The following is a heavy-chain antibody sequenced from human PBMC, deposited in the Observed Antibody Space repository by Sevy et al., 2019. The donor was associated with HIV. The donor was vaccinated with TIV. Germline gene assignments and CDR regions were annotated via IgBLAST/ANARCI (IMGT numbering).Heavy chain of an antibody. J-gene: IGHJ4*02. CDR3: ASGSLDSTGYPFDY. D-gene: IGHD3-22*01. CDR2: ISSTSTYI. V-gene: IGHV3-21*01. CDR1: GFTFSIYT. Sequence: GGSLRLSCAASGFTFSIYTMNWVRQAPGKGLEWVSSISSTSTYIYYADSVRGRFNISRDNAMNSQYLRMHGLRAEDTAVYYCASGSLDSTGYPFDYWGQGTLVTVSS.